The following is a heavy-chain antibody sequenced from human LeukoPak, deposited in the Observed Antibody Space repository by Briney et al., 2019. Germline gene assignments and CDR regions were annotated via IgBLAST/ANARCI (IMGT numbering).Heavy chain of an antibody. CDR2: ISGSGGST. CDR3: AKAPWLGSLLWYFDY. D-gene: IGHD3-10*01. J-gene: IGHJ4*02. CDR1: GFTFSSYA. Sequence: GGSLRLSCAASGFTFSSYAMSWVRQAPGKGLEWVSAISGSGGSTYYADSVKGRFTISRDNSKNTLYLQMNSLRAEDTAVYYCAKAPWLGSLLWYFDYWGQGTLVTVSS. V-gene: IGHV3-23*01.